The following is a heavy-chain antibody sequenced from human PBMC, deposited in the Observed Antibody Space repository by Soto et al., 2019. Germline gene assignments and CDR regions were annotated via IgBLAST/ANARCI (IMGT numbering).Heavy chain of an antibody. J-gene: IGHJ4*02. CDR1: GFSFSSYA. CDR2: ISGSGGGT. CDR3: AKSNGIAAAGVRVDY. Sequence: EVQLLESGGGLVQPGGSLRLSCAASGFSFSSYAMSWVRQAPGKGLEWVSAISGSGGGTYYAVSVKGRFTISRDNSKSTLYLQMNSLRAEDTAVYYCAKSNGIAAAGVRVDYWGQGTLVTVSS. V-gene: IGHV3-23*01. D-gene: IGHD6-13*01.